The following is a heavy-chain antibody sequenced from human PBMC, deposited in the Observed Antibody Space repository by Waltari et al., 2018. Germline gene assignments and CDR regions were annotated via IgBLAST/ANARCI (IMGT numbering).Heavy chain of an antibody. CDR1: GFTFRYHT. CDR2: ISGSGRNT. V-gene: IGHV3-23*04. Sequence: EVQLEESGGGLVQPGGSLRLSCAGSGFTFRYHTMAWVRQAPGKGVEWLSSISGSGRNTYYADSVKGRFTISRDNSKNTLLLQMNSLRAEDTAVYYCAKEEASGSYYTQPFDYWGQGTLVTVSS. J-gene: IGHJ4*02. D-gene: IGHD3-10*01. CDR3: AKEEASGSYYTQPFDY.